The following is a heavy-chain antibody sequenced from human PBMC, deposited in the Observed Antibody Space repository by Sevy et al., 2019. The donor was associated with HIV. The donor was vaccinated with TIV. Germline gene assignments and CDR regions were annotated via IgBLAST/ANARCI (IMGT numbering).Heavy chain of an antibody. CDR1: GFTFSDYY. Sequence: GGSLILSCVASGFTFSDYYMSWIRQAPGKGLEWVSDISSGSTYKKYADSVKGRFTISRDNAKNALYLQTNSLRVEDTAVYYCARDRRNYGGQYFDYWGQGTLVTVSS. CDR2: ISSGSTYK. V-gene: IGHV3-11*06. J-gene: IGHJ4*02. D-gene: IGHD4-17*01. CDR3: ARDRRNYGGQYFDY.